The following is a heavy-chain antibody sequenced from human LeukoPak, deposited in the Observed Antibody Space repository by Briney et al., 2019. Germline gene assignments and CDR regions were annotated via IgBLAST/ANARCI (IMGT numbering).Heavy chain of an antibody. CDR1: GFTFSSYG. J-gene: IGHJ6*03. CDR2: ISYDVGKK. CDR3: ARDPYSGNYGNDYYYYMDV. D-gene: IGHD1-26*01. Sequence: GRSLRLSCAASGFTFSSYGMHWVRQAPGKGLEWVAVISYDVGKKYYADSVKGRFTISRDNAKNSLYLQMDSLGPEDTAVYYCARDPYSGNYGNDYYYYMDVWGKGTTVTISS. V-gene: IGHV3-30*03.